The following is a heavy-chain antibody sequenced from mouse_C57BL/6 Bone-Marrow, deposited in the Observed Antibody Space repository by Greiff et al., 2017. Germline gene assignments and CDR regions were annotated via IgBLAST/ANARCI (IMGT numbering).Heavy chain of an antibody. CDR2: ISSGGSYT. Sequence: DVMLVESGGDLVKPGGSLKLSCAASGSTFSSYGMSWVRQTPDKRLEWVATISSGGSYTYYPDSVKGRFTISRDNAKNTLYLQMSSLKSEDTAMYYSARQSNHAEVSYFDYWGQGTTLTVSS. CDR1: GSTFSSYG. V-gene: IGHV5-6*02. CDR3: ARQSNHAEVSYFDY. J-gene: IGHJ2*01. D-gene: IGHD2-5*01.